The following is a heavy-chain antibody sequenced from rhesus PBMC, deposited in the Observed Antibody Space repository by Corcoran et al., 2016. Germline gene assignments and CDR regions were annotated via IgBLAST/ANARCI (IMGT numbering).Heavy chain of an antibody. D-gene: IGHD6-37*01. Sequence: EVQLVASGGGLAKPGGSLRLSCAASGFPFGTICMHWIRMPPGKGLEWVEGMKMTRTNTYYAYSVKGRFTISREDAKNTRDLQMDGRRAEDTAVYYGTGLGNGAWSGWGQGVLVTVSS. CDR2: MKMTRTNT. CDR1: GFPFGTIC. J-gene: IGHJ4*01. CDR3: TGLGNGAWSG. V-gene: IGHV3-14*01.